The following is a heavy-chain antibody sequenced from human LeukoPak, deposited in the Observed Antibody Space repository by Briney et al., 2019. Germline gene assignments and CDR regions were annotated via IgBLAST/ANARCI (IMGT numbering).Heavy chain of an antibody. Sequence: GGSLRLSCAASGFTFSSYAMSWVRQAPGKGPEWVSAISGSGGSTYYADSVKGRFTISRDNSKNTLYLQMNSLRAEDTAVYYCAKDPNSVVGTDYWGQGTLVTVSS. CDR2: ISGSGGST. D-gene: IGHD1-26*01. J-gene: IGHJ4*02. CDR3: AKDPNSVVGTDY. CDR1: GFTFSSYA. V-gene: IGHV3-23*01.